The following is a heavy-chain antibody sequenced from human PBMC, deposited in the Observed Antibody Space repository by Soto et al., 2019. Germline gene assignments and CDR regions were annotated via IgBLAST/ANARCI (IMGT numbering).Heavy chain of an antibody. CDR2: IYYSGST. CDR1: GGSISSGGYY. V-gene: IGHV4-31*03. Sequence: QVQLQESGPGLVKPSQTLSLTCTVSGGSISSGGYYWSWIRQHPGKGLELIGYIYYSGSTHYIPSLKSRVTISVDTSKNQFCLKLSSVTAADTAVYYCARDFLRWGGWYVNDYWGQGTLVTVSS. J-gene: IGHJ4*02. D-gene: IGHD6-19*01. CDR3: ARDFLRWGGWYVNDY.